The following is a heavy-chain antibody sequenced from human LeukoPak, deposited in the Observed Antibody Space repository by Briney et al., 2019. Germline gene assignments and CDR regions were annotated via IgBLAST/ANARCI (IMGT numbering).Heavy chain of an antibody. V-gene: IGHV5-51*01. Sequence: GESLKISCKGSGYSFTSYWIAWVRHMPGRGREWMGARFPGDSDARYSTSFQGEGTISADKSISTAYLQWSSLKASDSAIYYCARRGRVSEYFDSWGQGTLVAVSS. D-gene: IGHD2-21*01. J-gene: IGHJ4*02. CDR2: RFPGDSDA. CDR3: ARRGRVSEYFDS. CDR1: GYSFTSYW.